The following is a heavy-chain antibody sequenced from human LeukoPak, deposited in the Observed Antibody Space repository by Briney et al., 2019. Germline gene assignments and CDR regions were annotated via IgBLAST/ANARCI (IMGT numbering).Heavy chain of an antibody. V-gene: IGHV3-74*01. CDR3: ATKQWLAPPPDS. D-gene: IGHD6-19*01. CDR1: GFTFSKYW. Sequence: GGSLRLSCAASGFTFSKYWMLWVCQAPGKGLESVSRINTDGTVTTYADSVKGRFTVSRDNADNTMFLQMNSVRDEDTAVYYCATKQWLAPPPDSWGQGTPVTVSS. J-gene: IGHJ4*02. CDR2: INTDGTVT.